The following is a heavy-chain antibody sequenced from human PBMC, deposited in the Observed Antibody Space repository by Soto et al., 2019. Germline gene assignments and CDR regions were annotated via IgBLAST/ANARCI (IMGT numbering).Heavy chain of an antibody. J-gene: IGHJ6*02. D-gene: IGHD3-10*01. Sequence: SETLSLTCTVSGDSFSSYYWSWIRQPAGKGLEWIGRIYPSGTTNYNPSLKSRLTLSRDTSKNQFSLSLRSVTAADTAVYICARDDYGSAGMDVWGQGTTVTVSS. CDR3: ARDDYGSAGMDV. CDR1: GDSFSSYY. V-gene: IGHV4-4*07. CDR2: IYPSGTT.